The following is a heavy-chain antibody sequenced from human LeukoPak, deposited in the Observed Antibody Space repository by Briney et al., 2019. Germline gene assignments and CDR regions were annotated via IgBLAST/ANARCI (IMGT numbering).Heavy chain of an antibody. CDR1: GGSFSGYY. CDR2: INHSGST. V-gene: IGHV4-34*01. CDR3: ARRMGYDYVWGSYRHGYYFDY. Sequence: SETLSLTCGVYGGSFSGYYWSWIRQPPGKGLEWIGEINHSGSTNYNPSLKSRVTISVDTSKNQFSLKLSSVTAADTAVYYCARRMGYDYVWGSYRHGYYFDYWGQGTLVTVSS. D-gene: IGHD3-16*02. J-gene: IGHJ4*02.